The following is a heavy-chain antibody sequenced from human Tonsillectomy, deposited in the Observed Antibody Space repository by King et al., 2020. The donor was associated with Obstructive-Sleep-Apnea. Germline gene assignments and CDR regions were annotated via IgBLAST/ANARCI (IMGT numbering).Heavy chain of an antibody. CDR3: ARLIFNDLGHGLDV. J-gene: IGHJ6*02. CDR1: GGTFSSFG. V-gene: IGHV1-69*18. Sequence: VQLVESGAEVKRPGSSVRVSCKASGGTFSSFGISWVRQAPGHGLEWMGTIIPIFATSDYAQRFQGRVTFTADESTSTAYMDLNTLRSEDTAVYYCARLIFNDLGHGLDVWGQGTTVTVSS. D-gene: IGHD1-1*01. CDR2: IIPIFATS.